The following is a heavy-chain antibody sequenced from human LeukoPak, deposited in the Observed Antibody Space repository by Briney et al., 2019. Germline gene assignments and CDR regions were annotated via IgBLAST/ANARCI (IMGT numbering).Heavy chain of an antibody. D-gene: IGHD3-22*01. CDR2: ISSSSSTI. Sequence: GGSLRLSCAASGFTFSSYSMNWVRQAPGKGLEWVSYISSSSSTIYYADSVKGRFTISRDNSKNTLYLQMNSLRAEDTAVYYCARGWNAYYYDSSGPYVIWGQGTLVTVSS. J-gene: IGHJ4*02. CDR1: GFTFSSYS. V-gene: IGHV3-48*01. CDR3: ARGWNAYYYDSSGPYVI.